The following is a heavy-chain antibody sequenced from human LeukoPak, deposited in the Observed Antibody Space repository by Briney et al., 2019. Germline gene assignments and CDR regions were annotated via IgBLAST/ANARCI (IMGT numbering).Heavy chain of an antibody. CDR2: INPNSGGT. Sequence: ASVKVSCKASGYTFTGYYMHWVRQAPGQGLEWMGRINPNSGGTNYAQKFQGRVTMTRDTSISTAYMELRRLRSDDTAVYYRARVFCGGDCYQDWFDPWGQGTLVTVSS. D-gene: IGHD2-21*02. V-gene: IGHV1-2*06. CDR3: ARVFCGGDCYQDWFDP. J-gene: IGHJ5*02. CDR1: GYTFTGYY.